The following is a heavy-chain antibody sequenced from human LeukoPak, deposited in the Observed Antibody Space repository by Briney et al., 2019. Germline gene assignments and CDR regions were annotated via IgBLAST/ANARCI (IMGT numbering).Heavy chain of an antibody. Sequence: GGSLRLXCAASGFTFSSYAMSWVRQAPGKGLEWVSAISGSGGSTYYADSVKGRFTISRDNSKNTLYLQMNSLRAEDTAVYYCAKTQRTFGGVIVTHPPNYFNYWGQGTLVTVSS. CDR1: GFTFSSYA. J-gene: IGHJ4*02. V-gene: IGHV3-23*01. CDR3: AKTQRTFGGVIVTHPPNYFNY. CDR2: ISGSGGST. D-gene: IGHD3-16*02.